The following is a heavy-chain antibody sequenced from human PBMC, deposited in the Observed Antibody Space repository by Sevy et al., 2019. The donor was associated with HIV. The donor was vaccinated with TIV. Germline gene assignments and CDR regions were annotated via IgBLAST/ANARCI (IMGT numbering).Heavy chain of an antibody. J-gene: IGHJ6*02. CDR1: GGTFSSYA. CDR2: IIPIFGTA. CDR3: ARDQSSGDGDYVYYYYGMDV. Sequence: ASVKVSCKASGGTFSSYAISWVRQAPGQGLEWMGGIIPIFGTANYAQKFQGRVTITADESTSTAYMELSSLRSEDTAVYYCARDQSSGDGDYVYYYYGMDVWGQGTTVTVSS. D-gene: IGHD4-17*01. V-gene: IGHV1-69*13.